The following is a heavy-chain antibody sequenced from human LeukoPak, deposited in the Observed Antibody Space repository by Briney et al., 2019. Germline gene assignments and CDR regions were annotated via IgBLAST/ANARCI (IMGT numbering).Heavy chain of an antibody. V-gene: IGHV4-59*01. J-gene: IGHJ5*02. CDR2: IYYSGST. CDR1: GGSISTYY. CDR3: ARVPHGSGSYVWFDP. D-gene: IGHD3-10*01. Sequence: SETLSLTCTVSGGSISTYYWSWIRQPPGKGLEWIGYIYYSGSTNYNPSLKSRVTISVDTSKNQFSLKLSSVTAADTAVYYCARVPHGSGSYVWFDPWGQGTLVTVSS.